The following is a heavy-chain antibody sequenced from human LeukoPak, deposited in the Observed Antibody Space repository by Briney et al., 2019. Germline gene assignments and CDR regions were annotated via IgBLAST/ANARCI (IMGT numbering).Heavy chain of an antibody. CDR2: ISSSGRTV. CDR3: ARGGGYDSFDY. Sequence: GGSLRLSCAASEFSVGSNYMTWVRQAPGKGLEWISYISSSGRTVDQADSVKGRITISRDNAKNSVYLQMNSLRADDTAVYYCARGGGYDSFDYWGQGTQVTVSS. D-gene: IGHD5-12*01. J-gene: IGHJ4*02. CDR1: EFSVGSNY. V-gene: IGHV3-11*01.